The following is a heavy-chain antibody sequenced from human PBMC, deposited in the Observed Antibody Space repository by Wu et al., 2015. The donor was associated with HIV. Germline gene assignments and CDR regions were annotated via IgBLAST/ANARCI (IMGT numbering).Heavy chain of an antibody. CDR3: ARGPTVVTLDWYFDL. Sequence: QVQLVQSGAEVKKPGASVKVSCKASGYTFTSYDINWVRQATGQGLEWMGWMNPNSGNTGYAQKFQGRVTMTRNTSISTAYMELSSLRSEDTAVCYCARGPTVVTLDWYFDLWAVAPWSLSP. D-gene: IGHD4-23*01. V-gene: IGHV1-8*01. CDR2: MNPNSGNT. J-gene: IGHJ2*01. CDR1: GYTFTSYD.